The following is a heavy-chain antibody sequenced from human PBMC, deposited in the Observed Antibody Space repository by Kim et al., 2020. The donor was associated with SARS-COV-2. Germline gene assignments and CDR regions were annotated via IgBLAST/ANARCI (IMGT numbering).Heavy chain of an antibody. CDR2: IYYSGST. D-gene: IGHD3-16*01. V-gene: IGHV4-39*07. Sequence: SETLSLTCTVSGGSISSSSYYWGWIRQPPGKGLEWIGSIYYSGSTYYNPSLKSRVTRSVDTSKNQFSLKLSSVTAADTAVYYCARAWVMITFGGGWGAFDIWGQGTMVTVSS. CDR1: GGSISSSSYY. CDR3: ARAWVMITFGGGWGAFDI. J-gene: IGHJ3*02.